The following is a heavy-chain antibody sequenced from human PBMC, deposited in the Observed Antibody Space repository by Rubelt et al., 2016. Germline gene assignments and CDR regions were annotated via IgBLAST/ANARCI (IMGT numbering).Heavy chain of an antibody. CDR3: ARGSREPGAIDY. D-gene: IGHD1-26*01. V-gene: IGHV4-59*12. CDR2: IFQSGNT. J-gene: IGHJ4*02. CDR1: GGSISSYY. Sequence: QVQLQESGPGLVKPSETLSLSCTVSGGSISSYYWSWVRQPPGKGLEWIGYIFQSGNTYYNPSLKSRVTISVDRSKNQFSLKVNSVTAADTGVYYCARGSREPGAIDYWGQGTLVTVSS.